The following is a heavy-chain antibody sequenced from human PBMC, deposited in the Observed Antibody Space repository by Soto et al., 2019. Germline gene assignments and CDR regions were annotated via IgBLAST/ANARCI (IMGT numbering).Heavy chain of an antibody. V-gene: IGHV1-69*02. CDR2: IIPILGIA. J-gene: IGHJ6*03. Sequence: SVKVSCKASGGTFGSYTISWVRQAPGQGLEWMGRIIPILGIANYAQKFQGRVTITADKSTSTAYMELSSLRSEDTAVYYCAGGAGYVRYMDVWAKGPRSPSP. D-gene: IGHD1-1*01. CDR1: GGTFGSYT. CDR3: AGGAGYVRYMDV.